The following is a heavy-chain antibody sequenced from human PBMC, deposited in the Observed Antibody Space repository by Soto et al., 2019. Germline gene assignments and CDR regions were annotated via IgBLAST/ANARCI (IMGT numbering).Heavy chain of an antibody. CDR3: ARHVRSGSYGDF. Sequence: SETLSLTCTVSGDCISRSSFYWGWFRQSPGKGLECIGIVYFTGSTNYNPSLKSRVTMSVDRSRNQFSLQLTSLTAADTAVYYCARHVRSGSYGDFWGQGNLVTVS. J-gene: IGHJ4*02. V-gene: IGHV4-39*01. CDR2: VYFTGST. CDR1: GDCISRSSFY. D-gene: IGHD1-26*01.